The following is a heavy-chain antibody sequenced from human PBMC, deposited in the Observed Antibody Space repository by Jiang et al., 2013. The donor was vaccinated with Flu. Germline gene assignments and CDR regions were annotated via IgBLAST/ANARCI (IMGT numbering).Heavy chain of an antibody. D-gene: IGHD3/OR15-3a*01. CDR3: ARDGTGYGSSWFVS. CDR1: GDTFSSYA. J-gene: IGHJ5*01. CDR2: MMPIFDTT. V-gene: IGHV1-69*06. Sequence: GAEVKKPGSSVKVSCKDSGDTFSSYAINWVRQAPGQGLEWMGGMMPIFDTTNYAQKFQGRVTITADKSTSTAYMELSSLRSEDTAVYYCARDGTGYGSSWFVSWGQGTLVTVSS.